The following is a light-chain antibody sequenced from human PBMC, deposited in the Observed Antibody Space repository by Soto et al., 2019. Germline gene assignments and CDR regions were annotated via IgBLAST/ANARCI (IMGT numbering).Light chain of an antibody. CDR2: DAS. J-gene: IGKJ2*01. Sequence: AIQLTQSPSSLSASVGDRVTITCRASQGISSALAWYQQKPGKAPKLLIYDASSLESGVPSRFSSSGSGTDFTFSISSLQPEDFAADYCQQFNSYPHWDTFGQGTKVEIK. CDR1: QGISSA. CDR3: QQFNSYPHWDT. V-gene: IGKV1-13*02.